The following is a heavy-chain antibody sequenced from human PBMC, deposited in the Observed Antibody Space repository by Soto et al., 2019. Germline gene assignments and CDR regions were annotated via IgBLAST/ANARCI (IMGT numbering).Heavy chain of an antibody. J-gene: IGHJ2*01. CDR2: ISYSGIT. CDR1: GDAITGSPFY. Sequence: QLQLQESDSGPVRPSETLSLTCSVSGDAITGSPFYCAWVRQSPGKGPEWIGSISYSGITHYNPSLKSRVTISADTTKNQFSPNLTSVTAADTAVFYCARHVTVTNQHFFYFDLWGRGTLVTVSS. CDR3: ARHVTVTNQHFFYFDL. D-gene: IGHD4-17*01. V-gene: IGHV4-39*01.